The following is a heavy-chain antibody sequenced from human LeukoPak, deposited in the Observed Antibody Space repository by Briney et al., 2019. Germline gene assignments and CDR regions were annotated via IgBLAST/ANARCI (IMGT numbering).Heavy chain of an antibody. V-gene: IGHV3-23*01. CDR3: ARGPSGYHNT. CDR1: GFTFSSYT. Sequence: GGSLRLSCAASGFTFSSYTMSWVRQAPGKGLEWVSAISGSAGATYYADSVKGRFTISRDNSKNTLYLQMNSLRAEDTAVYYCARGPSGYHNTGGQGTLVTVSS. CDR2: ISGSAGAT. J-gene: IGHJ4*02. D-gene: IGHD5-12*01.